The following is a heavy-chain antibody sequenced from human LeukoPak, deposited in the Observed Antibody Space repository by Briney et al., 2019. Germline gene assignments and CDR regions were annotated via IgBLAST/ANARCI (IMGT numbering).Heavy chain of an antibody. V-gene: IGHV3-7*01. CDR1: GFTFSSYW. CDR3: ARDMYRESYLSSYLDY. CDR2: IKQDGSEK. J-gene: IGHJ4*02. D-gene: IGHD1-26*01. Sequence: GGSLRLSCAASGFTFSSYWMSWVRQAPGKGLEWVANIKQDGSEKYYVDSVKGRFTISRDNAKNSLYLQMNSLRAEDTAVYYCARDMYRESYLSSYLDYWAQGTLVTVSS.